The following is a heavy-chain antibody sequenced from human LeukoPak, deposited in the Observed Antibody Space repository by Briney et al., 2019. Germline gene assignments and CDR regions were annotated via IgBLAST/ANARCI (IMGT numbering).Heavy chain of an antibody. D-gene: IGHD2-2*01. V-gene: IGHV1-18*01. J-gene: IGHJ5*02. Sequence: ASVKVSCKASGYMFSTYGINWVRQAPGQGLEWMGWIGTYNDNRKYAEKFQGRVTMTADTSTSTAYMELRSLRSDDTAVYFCVRDDIEYCSPTSCGWFDPWGQGTLVTVSS. CDR3: VRDDIEYCSPTSCGWFDP. CDR1: GYMFSTYG. CDR2: IGTYNDNR.